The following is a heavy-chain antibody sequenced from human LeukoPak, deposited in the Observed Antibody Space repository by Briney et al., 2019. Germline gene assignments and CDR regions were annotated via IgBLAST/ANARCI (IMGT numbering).Heavy chain of an antibody. CDR2: IYHSGSH. D-gene: IGHD2-15*01. Sequence: PSETLSLTCTVSGYSISSGYYWGWIRQPPGKGLEWIGSIYHSGSHYYNPSLKSRVTISVDTSKNQFSLKLSSVTAADTAVYYCAGTAGVVVVVAATAGGYFDYWGQGTLVTVSS. CDR3: AGTAGVVVVVAATAGGYFDY. V-gene: IGHV4-38-2*02. CDR1: GYSISSGYY. J-gene: IGHJ4*02.